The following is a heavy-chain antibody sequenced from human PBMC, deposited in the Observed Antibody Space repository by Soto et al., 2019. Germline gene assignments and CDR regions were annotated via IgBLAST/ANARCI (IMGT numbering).Heavy chain of an antibody. Sequence: QVQLIQSEAAVMKPGSSVRVSCTASGGIFGSHGFSWVRQAPGQRLEWVGGFIPIFRTLTYTEKFQARVRIASYLSVNPVCLDLSGLTSGDTAVYYCVRDRRIYYSEPHDVFVASDDEVWGQGTMVTVSS. CDR2: FIPIFRTL. J-gene: IGHJ3*01. D-gene: IGHD3-22*01. V-gene: IGHV1-69*01. CDR3: VRDRRIYYSEPHDVFVASDDEV. CDR1: GGIFGSHG.